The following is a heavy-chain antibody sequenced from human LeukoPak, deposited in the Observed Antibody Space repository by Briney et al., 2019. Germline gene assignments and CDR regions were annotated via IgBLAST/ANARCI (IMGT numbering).Heavy chain of an antibody. CDR2: IYPSGTT. J-gene: IGHJ3*02. V-gene: IGHV4-4*07. D-gene: IGHD3-10*01. Sequence: SETLSLTCSVSGGSLSSYYWSWIRQSAGKGLEWIGRIYPSGTTNYNPSLKSRVTISVDTSKNQFSLKLSSVTAADTAVYYCARAMVRGVPDAFDIWGQGTMVTVSS. CDR1: GGSLSSYY. CDR3: ARAMVRGVPDAFDI.